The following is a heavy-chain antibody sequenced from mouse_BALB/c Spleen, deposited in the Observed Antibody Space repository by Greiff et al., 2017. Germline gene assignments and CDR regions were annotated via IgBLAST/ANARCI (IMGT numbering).Heavy chain of an antibody. V-gene: IGHV1-69*02. J-gene: IGHJ1*01. CDR2: IYPSDSYT. CDR1: GYTFTSYW. D-gene: IGHD2-3*01. Sequence: QVQLQQSGAELVRPGASVKLSCKASGYTFTSYWINWVKQRPGQGLEWIGNIYPSDSYTNYNQKFKDKATLTVDKSSSTAYMQLSSPTSEDSAVYYCTRGDGYYGGYFDVWGAGTTVTVSS. CDR3: TRGDGYYGGYFDV.